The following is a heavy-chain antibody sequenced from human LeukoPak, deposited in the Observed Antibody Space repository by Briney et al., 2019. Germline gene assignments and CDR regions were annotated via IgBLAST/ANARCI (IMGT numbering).Heavy chain of an antibody. Sequence: PGGSLRLSCAASGFTFSSYSMNWVRQAPGKGLEWTSYINNGARKIDYADSVKGRFTISRDDAKNSLYLQMNSLRAEDTAVYYCVRDVSDYDSNGLGYWGQGTLVTVSS. J-gene: IGHJ4*02. D-gene: IGHD3-22*01. CDR2: INNGARKI. V-gene: IGHV3-48*01. CDR1: GFTFSSYS. CDR3: VRDVSDYDSNGLGY.